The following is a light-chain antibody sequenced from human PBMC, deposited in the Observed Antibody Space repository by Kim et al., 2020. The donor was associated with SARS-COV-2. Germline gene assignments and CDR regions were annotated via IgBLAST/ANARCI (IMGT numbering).Light chain of an antibody. CDR2: RNY. V-gene: IGLV1-47*01. J-gene: IGLJ3*02. CDR3: AAWDDSLSGLV. CDR1: SSNSGSNY. Sequence: GQRVHFSCSGSSSNSGSNYVSWRQQLPGTAPRLLIYRNYQRPSGVPDRFSGSTSGTSASLAISGLRSEDEADYYCAAWDDSLSGLVFGGGTQLTVL.